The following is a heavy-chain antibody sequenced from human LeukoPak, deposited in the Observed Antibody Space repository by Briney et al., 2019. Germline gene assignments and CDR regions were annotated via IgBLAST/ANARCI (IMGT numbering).Heavy chain of an antibody. D-gene: IGHD2-2*01. CDR3: AREVVVVPDYYYYGLDV. CDR1: GFTFSDYY. V-gene: IGHV3-11*01. CDR2: ISRSGSTL. Sequence: GGSLRLSCVASGFTFSDYYMTWIRQAPGKGLDYVSHISRSGSTLYYGDSVTGRFTISRDNAKNSLYLQMNSLRVEDTAIYYCAREVVVVPDYYYYGLDVWGQGTTVTVSS. J-gene: IGHJ6*02.